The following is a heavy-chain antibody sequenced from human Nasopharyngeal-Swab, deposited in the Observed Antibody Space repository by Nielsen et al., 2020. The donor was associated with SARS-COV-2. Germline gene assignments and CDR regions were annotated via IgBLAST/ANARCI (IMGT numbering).Heavy chain of an antibody. CDR3: ARTSSSHLGLYYYGMDV. Sequence: ASVKVSCKVSGYTLTELSMHWVRQAPGKGLEWMGGFDPEDGETIYAQKFQGRVTMTEDTSTDTACMELSSLRSEDTAVYYCARTSSSHLGLYYYGMDVWGQGTTVTVSS. J-gene: IGHJ6*02. CDR1: GYTLTELS. CDR2: FDPEDGET. V-gene: IGHV1-24*01. D-gene: IGHD2-2*01.